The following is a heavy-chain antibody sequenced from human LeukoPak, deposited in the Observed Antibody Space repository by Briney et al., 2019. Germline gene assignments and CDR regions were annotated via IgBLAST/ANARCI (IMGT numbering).Heavy chain of an antibody. CDR3: ATDADTAMVLDY. J-gene: IGHJ4*02. D-gene: IGHD5-18*01. V-gene: IGHV1-46*01. Sequence: ASVKVSCKASGYTFTSYYMHWVRQAPGQGLEWMGVINPSGGSTSYAQKFQGRVTMTRDTYTSTVYMALSSLRSEDTAVYYCATDADTAMVLDYWGQGTLVTVSS. CDR2: INPSGGST. CDR1: GYTFTSYY.